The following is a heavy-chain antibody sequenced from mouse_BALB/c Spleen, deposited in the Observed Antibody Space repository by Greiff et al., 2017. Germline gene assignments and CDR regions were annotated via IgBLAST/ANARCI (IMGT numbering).Heavy chain of an antibody. Sequence: QVQLKQSGAELMKPGASVKISCKATGYTFSSYWIEWVKQRPGHGLEWIGEILPGSGSTNYNEKFKGKATFTADTSSNTAYMQLSSLTSEDSAVYYCAREEVHGSWFAYWGQGTLVTVSA. V-gene: IGHV1-9*01. CDR2: ILPGSGST. J-gene: IGHJ3*01. CDR1: GYTFSSYW. D-gene: IGHD2-2*01. CDR3: AREEVHGSWFAY.